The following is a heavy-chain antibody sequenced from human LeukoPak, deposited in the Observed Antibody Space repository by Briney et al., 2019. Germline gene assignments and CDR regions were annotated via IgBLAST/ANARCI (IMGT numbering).Heavy chain of an antibody. CDR1: AVSISSSNSY. CDR3: ARQTGSGLFILP. J-gene: IGHJ4*02. D-gene: IGHD3/OR15-3a*01. V-gene: IGHV4-39*01. CDR2: IYYSGNT. Sequence: SETLSLTCTVSAVSISSSNSYWGWIRQRPGKGLEWIGSIYYSGNTYYNASLKSQVSISIDTSKNQFSLRLTSVTAADTAVYYCARQTGSGLFILPGGQGTLVTVSS.